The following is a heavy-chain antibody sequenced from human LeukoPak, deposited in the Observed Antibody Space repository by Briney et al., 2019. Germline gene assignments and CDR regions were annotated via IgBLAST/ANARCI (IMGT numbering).Heavy chain of an antibody. CDR2: IYYSGST. V-gene: IGHV4-59*01. J-gene: IGHJ4*02. CDR3: ARAVDTARRGEYYFDY. Sequence: SETLSLTCTVSGGSISSYYWSWIRQPPGKGLEWIGYIYYSGSTNYNPSLKSRVTISVGTSKNQFSLKLSSVTAADTAVYYCARAVDTARRGEYYFDYWGQGTLVTVSS. D-gene: IGHD5-18*01. CDR1: GGSISSYY.